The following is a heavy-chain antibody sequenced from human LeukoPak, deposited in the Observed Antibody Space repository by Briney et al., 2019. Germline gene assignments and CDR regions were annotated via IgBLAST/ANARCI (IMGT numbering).Heavy chain of an antibody. CDR3: ATVRYATYYFDY. D-gene: IGHD2-8*01. CDR2: IIPIFGTA. Sequence: SVKVSCKASGGTFSSYAISWVRQAPGQGLEWMGGIIPIFGTAIYAQKFQGRVTMTEDTSTDTAYMELSSLRSEDTAVYYCATVRYATYYFDYWGQGTLVTVSS. V-gene: IGHV1-69*06. CDR1: GGTFSSYA. J-gene: IGHJ4*02.